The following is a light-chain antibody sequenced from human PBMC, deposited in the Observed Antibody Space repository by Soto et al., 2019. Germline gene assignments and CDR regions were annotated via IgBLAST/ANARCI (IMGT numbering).Light chain of an antibody. V-gene: IGKV3-15*01. CDR3: QQCNNWPRT. CDR1: QSVSSN. CDR2: GAS. Sequence: EMVMTQSPATLSVSPGERATLSCRASQSVSSNLAWYQQKPGQAPRLLIYGASTRATGIPARFSGSGSGTEFTLTISSLQSEDFAVYYCQQCNNWPRTFGQGTKV. J-gene: IGKJ1*01.